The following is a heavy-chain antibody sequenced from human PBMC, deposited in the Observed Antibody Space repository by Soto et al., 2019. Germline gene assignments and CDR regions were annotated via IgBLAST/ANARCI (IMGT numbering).Heavy chain of an antibody. Sequence: QVQLVQSGAEVKKPGASVKVSCKASGYTFTSYAMHWVRQAPGQRLEWMGWINAGNGNTKYSQKFQVRVTITRDTSASTAYMELSSLRSEDTAVYYCARSIVVVTSFDYWGQGTLVTVSS. V-gene: IGHV1-3*01. D-gene: IGHD3-22*01. CDR1: GYTFTSYA. CDR2: INAGNGNT. J-gene: IGHJ4*02. CDR3: ARSIVVVTSFDY.